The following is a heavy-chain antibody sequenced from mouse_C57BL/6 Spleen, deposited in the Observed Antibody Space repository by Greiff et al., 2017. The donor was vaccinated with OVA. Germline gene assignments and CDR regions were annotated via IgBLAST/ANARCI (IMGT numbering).Heavy chain of an antibody. CDR1: GYTFTDYN. CDR2: INPNNGGT. CDR3: ARRGVYDYEDAMDY. J-gene: IGHJ4*01. Sequence: EVMLVESGPELVKPGASVKIPCKASGYTFTDYNMDWVKQSHGKSLEWIGDINPNNGGTIYNQKFKGKATLTVDKSSSTAYMELRSLTSEDTAVYYCARRGVYDYEDAMDYWGQGTSVTVSS. V-gene: IGHV1-18*01. D-gene: IGHD2-4*01.